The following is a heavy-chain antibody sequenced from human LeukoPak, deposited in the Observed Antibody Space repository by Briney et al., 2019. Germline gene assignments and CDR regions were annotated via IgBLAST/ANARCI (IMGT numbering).Heavy chain of an antibody. CDR3: AKGDSGSYEDY. Sequence: GRSLRLSCAASGFTFSSYGMHWVRQAPGKGLEWVAVISYDGSNKYYADSVKGRFTISRDNSKNTLYLQMNSLRAEDTAVYYCAKGDSGSYEDYWGQGTLVTVSS. CDR2: ISYDGSNK. CDR1: GFTFSSYG. J-gene: IGHJ4*02. D-gene: IGHD1-26*01. V-gene: IGHV3-30*18.